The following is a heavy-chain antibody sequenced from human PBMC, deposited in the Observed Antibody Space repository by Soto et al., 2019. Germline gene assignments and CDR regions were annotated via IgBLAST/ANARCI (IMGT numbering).Heavy chain of an antibody. V-gene: IGHV3-11*05. D-gene: IGHD4-17*01. CDR1: GFTFSDYY. CDR3: ARADSSTVTYFDS. J-gene: IGHJ4*02. CDR2: ITSSSTYA. Sequence: QVQLVESGGGLVKPGGSLRLSCAASGFTFSDYYMSWIRQTPGTGLEWVSYITSSSTYANYADSVKGRFTISRDTAKKSLYLQMNSLRAEDTAVYYCARADSSTVTYFDSWGQGTLVTVSS.